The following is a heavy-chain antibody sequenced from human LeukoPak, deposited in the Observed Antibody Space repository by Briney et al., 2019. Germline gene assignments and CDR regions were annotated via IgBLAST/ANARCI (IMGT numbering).Heavy chain of an antibody. V-gene: IGHV4-34*01. CDR2: INHSGST. Sequence: SETLSLTCAVYGGSFSGYYWSWIRQPPGKGLEWIGEINHSGSTNYNPSLKSRVTISVDTSKSQFSLKLCSVTAADTAVYYCARHRFDYYGSGSYYTPWGQGTLVTVSS. CDR1: GGSFSGYY. CDR3: ARHRFDYYGSGSYYTP. J-gene: IGHJ5*02. D-gene: IGHD3-10*01.